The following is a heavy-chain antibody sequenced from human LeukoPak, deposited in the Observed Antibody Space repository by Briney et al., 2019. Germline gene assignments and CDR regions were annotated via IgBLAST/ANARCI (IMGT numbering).Heavy chain of an antibody. CDR3: TRGPWSFGELRQSDY. V-gene: IGHV3-73*01. CDR1: GFTFSGSA. J-gene: IGHJ4*02. Sequence: SGGSLRLSCAASGFTFSGSAMHWVRQASGKGLEWVGRIRSKANSYATAYAASVKGRFTISRDDSKNTAYLQMNSLKTEDTAVYYCTRGPWSFGELRQSDYWGQGTLVTVSS. D-gene: IGHD3-10*01. CDR2: IRSKANSYAT.